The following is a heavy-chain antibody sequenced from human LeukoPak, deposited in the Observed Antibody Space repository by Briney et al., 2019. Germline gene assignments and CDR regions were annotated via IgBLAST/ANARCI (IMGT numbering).Heavy chain of an antibody. V-gene: IGHV3-7*01. Sequence: GGSLRLSCAASGFTFSSYAMSWVRQAPGKGLEWVANIKQDGSEKYYVDSVKGRFTISRDNAKNSLYLQMNSLRAEDTAVYYCARDLTMVRGVMAYFDYWGQGTLVTVSS. D-gene: IGHD3-10*01. CDR1: GFTFSSYA. CDR2: IKQDGSEK. J-gene: IGHJ4*02. CDR3: ARDLTMVRGVMAYFDY.